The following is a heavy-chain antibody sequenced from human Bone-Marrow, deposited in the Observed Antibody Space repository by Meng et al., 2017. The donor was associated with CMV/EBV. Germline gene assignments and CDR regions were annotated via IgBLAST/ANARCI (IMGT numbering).Heavy chain of an antibody. D-gene: IGHD3-10*01. CDR1: GFTFSSYA. CDR3: SRTDGITMVRGVIINAYGIDY. V-gene: IGHV3-64*02. CDR2: ISSNGGST. J-gene: IGHJ4*02. Sequence: GESLKISCAVSGFTFSSYAMHWVRQAPGKGLEYVSAISSNGGSTYYVDSVKGRFTISRDNSKNTLYLQMGSLRAEDMAVYYWSRTDGITMVRGVIINAYGIDYWGQGTLVTVSS.